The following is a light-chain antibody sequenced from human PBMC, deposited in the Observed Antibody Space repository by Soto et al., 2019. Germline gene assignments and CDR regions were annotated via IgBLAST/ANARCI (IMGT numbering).Light chain of an antibody. CDR3: QQYNNWAYT. CDR2: GAS. CDR1: QSVSSN. J-gene: IGKJ2*01. V-gene: IGKV3-15*01. Sequence: EIVMTQSPATRSVSPGERATLSCRASQSVSSNLAWYQQKPGQAPRLLIYGASTRATGIPARFSGSGSGTEFTLTISSLQSEDFAVYYCQQYNNWAYTFGQGTKVDIK.